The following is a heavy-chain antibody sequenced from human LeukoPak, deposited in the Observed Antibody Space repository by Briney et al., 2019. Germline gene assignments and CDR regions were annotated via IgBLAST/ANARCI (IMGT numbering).Heavy chain of an antibody. J-gene: IGHJ4*02. V-gene: IGHV3-48*01. D-gene: IGHD3-16*02. CDR3: ARVGYDYVWGSYRQD. CDR2: ISSSSSTI. Sequence: PGGSLRLSCAASGFTFSSYSMNWVRQAPGKGLEWVSYISSSSSTIYYADSVKGRFTISRDNAKNSLYLQMNSLRAEDTAVYYCARVGYDYVWGSYRQDWGQGTLVTVSS. CDR1: GFTFSSYS.